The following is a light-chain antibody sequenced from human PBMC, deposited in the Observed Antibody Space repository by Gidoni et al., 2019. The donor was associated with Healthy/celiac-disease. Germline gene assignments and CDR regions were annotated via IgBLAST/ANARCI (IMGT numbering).Light chain of an antibody. V-gene: IGKV1-5*01. Sequence: DIQMTQSPSTLSASVGDRVTITCRASQSISSWLAWYQQKPGKAPKLLIYDASSLESGVPSRFSGSGSGTEFTLSLSSLQPDDFAIYYCQQYNSYSGPFGQGTKVEIK. CDR1: QSISSW. CDR2: DAS. J-gene: IGKJ1*01. CDR3: QQYNSYSGP.